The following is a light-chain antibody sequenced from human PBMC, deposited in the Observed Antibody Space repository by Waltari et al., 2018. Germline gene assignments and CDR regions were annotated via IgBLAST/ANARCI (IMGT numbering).Light chain of an antibody. V-gene: IGKV4-1*01. J-gene: IGKJ2*01. CDR3: QQYYSSSYT. CDR2: WAS. Sequence: DIVMTQSPDSLAVSLGERATIHCKSNQSLLYSSNNKNYLAWYQQKAGQPHKLLTYWASTREYGVPDRFSASGSGTDFTLTISSLQAEDVAVYYCQQYYSSSYTFGQGTKLEIK. CDR1: QSLLYSSNNKNY.